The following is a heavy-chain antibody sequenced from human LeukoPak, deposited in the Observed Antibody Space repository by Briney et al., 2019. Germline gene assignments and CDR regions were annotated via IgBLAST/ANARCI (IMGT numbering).Heavy chain of an antibody. CDR1: GFTFSSYW. Sequence: GGSLRLSCAASGFTFSSYWMSWVRQAPGKGLEWVANIKKDGSEKYYVDSVKGRFTISRDNAKTSLYLQMNSLRAEDTAVYYCARGRLMGSGLPAIDYWGQGTLVTVSS. D-gene: IGHD3-10*01. J-gene: IGHJ4*02. CDR2: IKKDGSEK. CDR3: ARGRLMGSGLPAIDY. V-gene: IGHV3-7*01.